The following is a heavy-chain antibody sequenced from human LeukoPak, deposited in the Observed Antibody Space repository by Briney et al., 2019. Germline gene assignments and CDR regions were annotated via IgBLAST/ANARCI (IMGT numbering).Heavy chain of an antibody. CDR3: ARGRRVGIVVVPAAIPLIPTAGNWFDP. J-gene: IGHJ5*02. CDR1: GGSFSGYY. D-gene: IGHD2-2*02. Sequence: SETLSLTCAVYGGSFSGYYWSWIHQPPGKGLEWIGEINHSGSTNYNPSLKSRVTISVDTSKNQFSLKLSSVTAADTAVYYCARGRRVGIVVVPAAIPLIPTAGNWFDPWGQGTLVTVSS. CDR2: INHSGST. V-gene: IGHV4-34*01.